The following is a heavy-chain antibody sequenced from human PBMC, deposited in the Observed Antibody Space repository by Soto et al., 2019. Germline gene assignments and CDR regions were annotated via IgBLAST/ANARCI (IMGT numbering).Heavy chain of an antibody. J-gene: IGHJ4*02. D-gene: IGHD3-3*01. CDR3: ARGGHDFWSGPFDY. CDR1: GGSISTYY. Sequence: PSATLSLTCTVSGGSISTYYCNWIRQSAGKGLEWIGRIDTSGSTNYNPSLKSRVTMSVDTSKEQFSLKLSSVTAADTAVYYCARGGHDFWSGPFDYWGQGALVTVSS. CDR2: IDTSGST. V-gene: IGHV4-4*07.